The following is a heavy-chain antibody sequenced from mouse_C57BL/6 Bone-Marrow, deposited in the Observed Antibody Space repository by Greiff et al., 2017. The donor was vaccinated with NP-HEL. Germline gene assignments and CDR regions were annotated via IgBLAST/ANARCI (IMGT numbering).Heavy chain of an antibody. J-gene: IGHJ2*01. D-gene: IGHD3-2*02. CDR2: IDPSDSET. CDR3: ARGEAFDY. CDR1: GYTFTSYW. Sequence: QVHVKQPGAELVRPGSSVKLSCKASGYTFTSYWMHWVKQRPIQGLEWIGNIDPSDSETHYNQKFKDKATLTVDKSSSTAYMQLSSLTSEDSAVYYCARGEAFDYWGQGTTLTVSS. V-gene: IGHV1-52*01.